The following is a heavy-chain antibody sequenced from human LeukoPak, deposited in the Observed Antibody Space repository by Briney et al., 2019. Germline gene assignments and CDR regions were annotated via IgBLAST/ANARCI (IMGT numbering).Heavy chain of an antibody. CDR1: GFTVSNNY. CDR2: IYSGGTT. Sequence: PGGSLRLSCAASGFTVSNNYMTWVRQVPGKGLEWVSLIYSGGTTFYADSVKGRFTISRDSSKNTLYLQMNSLRAEDTAVYYCARDAVTSPYWYFDLWGRGTLVTVSS. V-gene: IGHV3-53*01. CDR3: ARDAVTSPYWYFDL. J-gene: IGHJ2*01. D-gene: IGHD4-17*01.